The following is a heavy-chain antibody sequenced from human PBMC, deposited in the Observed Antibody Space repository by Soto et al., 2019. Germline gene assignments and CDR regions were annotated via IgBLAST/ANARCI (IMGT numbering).Heavy chain of an antibody. D-gene: IGHD4-17*01. V-gene: IGHV4-39*01. CDR2: IYYSGST. Sequence: QLQLQESGPGLVKPSETLSLTCTVSGGSISSSSYYWGWIRQPPGKGLEWIGSIYYSGSTYYNPSLKSRVTISVDTSKNQFSLKLSSVTAADTAVYYCARSYGDYFSEQYYFDYWGQGTLVTVSS. CDR1: GGSISSSSYY. J-gene: IGHJ4*02. CDR3: ARSYGDYFSEQYYFDY.